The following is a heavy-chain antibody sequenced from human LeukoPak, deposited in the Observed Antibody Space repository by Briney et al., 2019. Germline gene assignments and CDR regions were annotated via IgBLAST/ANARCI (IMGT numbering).Heavy chain of an antibody. V-gene: IGHV3-23*01. J-gene: IGHJ6*04. D-gene: IGHD3-10*02. CDR1: RFTFSSYA. Sequence: GGSLRLSCAASRFTFSSYAMSWVRQAPGKGLEWVSAISGSGGSTYYADSVKGRFTISRDNAKNSLYLQMNSLRAEDTAVYYCAELGITMIGGVWGKGTTVTISS. CDR3: AELGITMIGGV. CDR2: ISGSGGST.